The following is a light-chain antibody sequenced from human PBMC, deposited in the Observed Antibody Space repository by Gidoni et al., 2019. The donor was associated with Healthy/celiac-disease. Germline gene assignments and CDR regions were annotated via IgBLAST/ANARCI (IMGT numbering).Light chain of an antibody. CDR3: QQSYSTPRST. V-gene: IGKV1-39*01. Sequence: IQMTQSPSSLSASVGDRVTITCRASQSISSYLNWYQQKPGKAPKLLIYAAASLQSGVPSRCSGRGSGTDFTITSSSLQPEDFATYYCQQSYSTPRSTFGQGTRLEIK. J-gene: IGKJ5*01. CDR2: AAA. CDR1: QSISSY.